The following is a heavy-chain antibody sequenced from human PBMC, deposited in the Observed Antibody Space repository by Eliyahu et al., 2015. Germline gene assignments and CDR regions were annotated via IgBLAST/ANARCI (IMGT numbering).Heavy chain of an antibody. Sequence: QLQLQESGPGLVKPSETLSLTCTASGGXSSSTFSYXGWVXQPPGKGLEWIASFYSGQSPKYSPSLKSRVTISEDTSKTQFSLKLNSVTAADTAIYYCSRGPPGLGWGQGILVTVSS. J-gene: IGHJ4*02. CDR3: SRGPPGLG. V-gene: IGHV4-39*07. CDR1: GGXSSSTFSY. D-gene: IGHD3/OR15-3a*01. CDR2: FYSGQSP.